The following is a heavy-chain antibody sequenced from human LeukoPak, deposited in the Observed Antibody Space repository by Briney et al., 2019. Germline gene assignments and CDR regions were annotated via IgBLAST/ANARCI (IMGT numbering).Heavy chain of an antibody. Sequence: GASVKVSCKASGYTFTGYYMHWVRQAPGQGLEWMEWINPNSGGTNYAQKFQGRVTMTRDTSISTAYMELSRLRSDDTAVYYCARAFTSLEWLAHQDYYFDYWGQGTLVTVSS. CDR1: GYTFTGYY. CDR2: INPNSGGT. CDR3: ARAFTSLEWLAHQDYYFDY. D-gene: IGHD6-19*01. J-gene: IGHJ4*02. V-gene: IGHV1-2*02.